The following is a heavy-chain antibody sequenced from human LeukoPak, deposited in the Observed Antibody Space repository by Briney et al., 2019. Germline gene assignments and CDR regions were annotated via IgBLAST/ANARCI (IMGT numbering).Heavy chain of an antibody. CDR2: ISSSGSGTYI. V-gene: IGHV3-21*01. Sequence: GGSLRLSCAASGFTFGSFSMTWVRQAPGKGLEWVSTISSSGSGTYIYYADSVRGRFTISRDNAKNSLYLQMNSLRAEDTAVYYCARDPGRSGGSCYSDYWGQGTLVTVSS. CDR3: ARDPGRSGGSCYSDY. CDR1: GFTFGSFS. D-gene: IGHD2-15*01. J-gene: IGHJ4*02.